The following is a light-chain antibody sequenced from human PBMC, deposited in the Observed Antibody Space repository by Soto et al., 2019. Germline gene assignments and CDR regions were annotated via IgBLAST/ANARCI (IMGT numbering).Light chain of an antibody. CDR3: GTWDVSLNAVV. J-gene: IGLJ2*01. Sequence: QSVLTQPPSVSAAPGQTVAISCSGSSANIGKNYVSWYQLLPGTAPRLLIYDNNKRPSWIPDRFSASKSGTSATLDIAGLQPGDEADYYCGTWDVSLNAVVFGGGTKVTVL. CDR2: DNN. V-gene: IGLV1-51*01. CDR1: SANIGKNY.